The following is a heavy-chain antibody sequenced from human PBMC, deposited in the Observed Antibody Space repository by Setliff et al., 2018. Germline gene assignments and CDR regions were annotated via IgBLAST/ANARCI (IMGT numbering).Heavy chain of an antibody. Sequence: SGFTFSRYGMHWVRQPPGKGLEWVAVIYYDGSNTHYTDSVEGRFTISRDNSKNTLYLQMNSLRAEDAAVYYCAKHVLSSGWPNDAFDFWGQGTMVTVSS. J-gene: IGHJ3*01. V-gene: IGHV3-33*06. CDR1: GFTFSRYG. D-gene: IGHD6-25*01. CDR3: AKHVLSSGWPNDAFDF. CDR2: IYYDGSNT.